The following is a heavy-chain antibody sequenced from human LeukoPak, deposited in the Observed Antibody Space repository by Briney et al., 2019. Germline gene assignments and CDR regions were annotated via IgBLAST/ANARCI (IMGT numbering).Heavy chain of an antibody. Sequence: SETLSLTCTVSGGSISSYYWGWIRQPPGKGLEWIGSIYYSGSTYYNPSLKSRVTISVDTSKKQFSLKLSSVTAADTAVYYCARGSYGDYAPPLDAFDIWGQGTMVTVSS. V-gene: IGHV4-39*07. J-gene: IGHJ3*02. D-gene: IGHD4-17*01. CDR2: IYYSGST. CDR1: GGSISSYY. CDR3: ARGSYGDYAPPLDAFDI.